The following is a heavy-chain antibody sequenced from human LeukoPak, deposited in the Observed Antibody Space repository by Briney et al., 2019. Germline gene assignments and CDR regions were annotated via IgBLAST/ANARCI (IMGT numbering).Heavy chain of an antibody. CDR2: VSSSSSYI. Sequence: GGSLRLSCAASGFTFSSYSMNWVRQAPGKGLEWVSSVSSSSSYIYYADSVKGRFTISRDNAKNSLYLQMNSLRAEDTAVYYCARDLSEMVRGVVDYWGQGTLVTVSS. CDR3: ARDLSEMVRGVVDY. V-gene: IGHV3-21*01. J-gene: IGHJ4*02. D-gene: IGHD3-10*01. CDR1: GFTFSSYS.